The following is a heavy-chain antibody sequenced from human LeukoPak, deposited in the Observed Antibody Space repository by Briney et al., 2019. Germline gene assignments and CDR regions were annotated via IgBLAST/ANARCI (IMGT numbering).Heavy chain of an antibody. J-gene: IGHJ4*02. D-gene: IGHD6-19*01. V-gene: IGHV4-61*01. Sequence: SETLSLTCTVSGDSVSSGSSYWSWIRQPPGEGPQWLGYIYHSGSTNYNPSLKSRVTISVDTSKNQFSLKLSSVTTADTAVYYCARGSAWYFVYWGQGTLVTVSS. CDR3: ARGSAWYFVY. CDR2: IYHSGST. CDR1: GDSVSSGSSY.